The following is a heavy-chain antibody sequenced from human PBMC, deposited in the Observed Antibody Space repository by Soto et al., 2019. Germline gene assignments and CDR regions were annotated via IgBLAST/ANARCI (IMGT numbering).Heavy chain of an antibody. V-gene: IGHV1-69*13. Sequence: GASVKVSCKASGGTFSSYAISWVRQAPGQGLEWMGGIIPIFGTANYAQKFQGRVTITADESTSTAYMELSSLRSEDTAVYYCARVGHYDILTGYSSYFDYWGQGTLVTSPQ. D-gene: IGHD3-9*01. CDR2: IIPIFGTA. J-gene: IGHJ4*02. CDR3: ARVGHYDILTGYSSYFDY. CDR1: GGTFSSYA.